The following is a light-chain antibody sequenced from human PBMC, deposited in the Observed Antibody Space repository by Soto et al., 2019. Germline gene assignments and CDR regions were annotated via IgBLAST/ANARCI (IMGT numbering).Light chain of an antibody. CDR3: SSYAGSNNFGVL. CDR2: EVT. CDR1: SSDVGSYNF. Sequence: QSALTHPPSASGSPGQSVTISCTGTSSDVGSYNFVSWFQQHPGKAPKLMIYEVTKRPSGVPDRFSGSKSDNTASLTVSGLQAEDEADYYCSSYAGSNNFGVLFGGGTKLTVL. J-gene: IGLJ2*01. V-gene: IGLV2-8*01.